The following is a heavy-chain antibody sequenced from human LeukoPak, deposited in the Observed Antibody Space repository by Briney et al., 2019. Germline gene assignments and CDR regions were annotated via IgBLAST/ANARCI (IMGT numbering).Heavy chain of an antibody. D-gene: IGHD3-10*01. Sequence: GGSLRLSCAASGFTFSSYDMHWVRQATAKGLEWVSASGTARDTYYPGSVKGRFTISRENAKTSLYLQMNRPRAGDTVVYYGAREVTGELDYWGQGTLVTVSS. V-gene: IGHV3-13*01. CDR1: GFTFSSYD. J-gene: IGHJ4*02. CDR3: AREVTGELDY. CDR2: SGTARDT.